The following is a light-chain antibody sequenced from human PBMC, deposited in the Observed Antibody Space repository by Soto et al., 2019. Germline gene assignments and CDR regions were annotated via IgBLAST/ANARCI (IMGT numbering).Light chain of an antibody. Sequence: DILINKSTSSLSASVGDRVTLSCRASQNINQNLNWYQQKPGKAPKLLIYGTSSLQTGVPSRFSASGSGTDFTLTISSLQPEDFATYYCQQSHNTPPTFGGRSKV. J-gene: IGKJ4*01. V-gene: IGKV1-39*01. CDR1: QNINQN. CDR2: GTS. CDR3: QQSHNTPPT.